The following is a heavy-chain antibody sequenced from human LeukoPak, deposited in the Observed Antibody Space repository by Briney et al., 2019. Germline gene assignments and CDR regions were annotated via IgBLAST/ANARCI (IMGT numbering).Heavy chain of an antibody. CDR2: ISGSGGST. CDR3: AKGQKSIAATGYDY. V-gene: IGHV3-23*01. CDR1: GFTFANHA. Sequence: GGSLRLSCAASGFTFANHAMSWVRQGPGKGLEWVSTISGSGGSTYYADSVKGRFTISRDNSKNTLFLQMNSLRADDTAVYFCAKGQKSIAATGYDYWGQGTLVTVSS. D-gene: IGHD6-13*01. J-gene: IGHJ4*02.